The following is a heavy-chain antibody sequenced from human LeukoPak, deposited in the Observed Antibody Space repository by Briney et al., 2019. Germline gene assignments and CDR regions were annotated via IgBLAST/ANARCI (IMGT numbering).Heavy chain of an antibody. CDR2: ISAYNGNT. V-gene: IGHV1-18*01. CDR3: ARWGPSPSDY. Sequence: ASVKVSCKASGYIFINHGIAWVRQAPGQGLEYMGWISAYNGNTDYAQNLQGRVTMTTDTSTTTAYMELRSLTADDTAVYYCARWGPSPSDYWGQGTLVTVSS. J-gene: IGHJ4*02. CDR1: GYIFINHG. D-gene: IGHD3-16*01.